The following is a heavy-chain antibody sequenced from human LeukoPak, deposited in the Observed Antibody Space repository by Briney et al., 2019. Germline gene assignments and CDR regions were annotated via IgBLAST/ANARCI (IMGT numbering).Heavy chain of an antibody. CDR1: EFTFSSYS. CDR3: TRDMQGSRLYLVGSQND. CDR2: MKHDGSLK. V-gene: IGHV3-7*01. J-gene: IGHJ4*02. Sequence: GGSLRLSCAASEFTFSSYSMSWVRQAPGKGLEWVANMKHDGSLKYYVDSVKGRFTISRDNAMNSLYLQMNSLRAEDSALYYCTRDMQGSRLYLVGSQNDWGQGTLVTVSS. D-gene: IGHD1-26*01.